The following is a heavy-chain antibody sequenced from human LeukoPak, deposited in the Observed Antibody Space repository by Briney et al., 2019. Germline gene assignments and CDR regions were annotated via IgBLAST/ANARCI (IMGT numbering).Heavy chain of an antibody. V-gene: IGHV1-69*01. D-gene: IGHD2-21*01. CDR2: IIPIFGTA. CDR1: GGTFISYA. J-gene: IGHJ6*03. CDR3: ARGWAYCGGDCYSLPYYYYMDV. Sequence: GASVKVSCKASGGTFISYAISWVRQAPGQGLEWMGGIIPIFGTANYAQKFQGRVTIAADESTSTAYMELSSLRSEDTAVYYCARGWAYCGGDCYSLPYYYYMDVWGKGTTVTVSS.